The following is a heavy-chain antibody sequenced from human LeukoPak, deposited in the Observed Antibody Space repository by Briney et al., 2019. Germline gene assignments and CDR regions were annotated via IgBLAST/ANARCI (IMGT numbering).Heavy chain of an antibody. Sequence: ASVKVSCTASGYTFTSYVISWVRQAPGQGLEWMAWISPYNGNTNYAHKLQGRVTMTTDTSTSTAYMELRSLRSDDTAVYYCAREAENYDTSGFNFDYWGQGTLVTVSS. D-gene: IGHD3-22*01. CDR3: AREAENYDTSGFNFDY. CDR2: ISPYNGNT. CDR1: GYTFTSYV. V-gene: IGHV1-18*01. J-gene: IGHJ4*02.